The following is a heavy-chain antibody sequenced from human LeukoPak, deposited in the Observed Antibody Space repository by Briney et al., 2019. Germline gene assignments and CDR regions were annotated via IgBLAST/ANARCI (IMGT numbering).Heavy chain of an antibody. CDR1: GGSIRSADHY. CDR2: IFYSGAT. V-gene: IGHV4-30-4*01. J-gene: IGHJ5*02. CDR3: GRASAPIVVVPAAPNWFDP. Sequence: SETLSLTCTVSGGSIRSADHYWSWIRQPPGKGLEWVGYIFYSGATYYNPSLKSRVTISVDTSKNQFSLKLSSVTAADTAVYYCGRASAPIVVVPAAPNWFDPWGQGTLVTVSS. D-gene: IGHD2-2*01.